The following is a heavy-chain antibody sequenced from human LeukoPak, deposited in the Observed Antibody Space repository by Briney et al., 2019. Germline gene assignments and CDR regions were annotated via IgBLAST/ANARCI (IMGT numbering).Heavy chain of an antibody. J-gene: IGHJ4*02. CDR2: IYYSGST. Sequence: SETLSLTCTVSGGSISSYYWSCIRQPPGKGLEWIGYIYYSGSTNYNPSLKSRVTISVDTSKNQFSLKLSSVTAADTAVYYCARDRRYGSGWYGIDYWGQGTLVTVSS. V-gene: IGHV4-59*01. D-gene: IGHD6-19*01. CDR3: ARDRRYGSGWYGIDY. CDR1: GGSISSYY.